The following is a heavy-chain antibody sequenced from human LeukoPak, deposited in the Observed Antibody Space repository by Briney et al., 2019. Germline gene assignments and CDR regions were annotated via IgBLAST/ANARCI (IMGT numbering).Heavy chain of an antibody. J-gene: IGHJ6*03. V-gene: IGHV3-7*01. CDR1: GFTFRTYW. Sequence: PGGSLRLSCAASGFTFRTYWMSWVRQAPGKGLEWVANIKQDGNEKYYVDSVKGRFTISRDNAKNSLYLQMNSLRAEDTAVYYCARELRGAKYYMDVWGKGTTVTISS. D-gene: IGHD3-10*01. CDR3: ARELRGAKYYMDV. CDR2: IKQDGNEK.